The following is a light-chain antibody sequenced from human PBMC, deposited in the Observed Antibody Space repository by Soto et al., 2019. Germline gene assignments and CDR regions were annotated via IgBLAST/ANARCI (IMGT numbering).Light chain of an antibody. CDR2: LNSDGSH. J-gene: IGLJ1*01. Sequence: QLVLTQSPSASASLGASVKLTCTLSSGHSSYAIAWHQQQPEKGPRYLMKLNSDGSHSKGDGIPDRFSGSSSGAERYLTISSIQSEDEAHYHCQTWGTGYVFGTGTKLTVL. V-gene: IGLV4-69*01. CDR1: SGHSSYA. CDR3: QTWGTGYV.